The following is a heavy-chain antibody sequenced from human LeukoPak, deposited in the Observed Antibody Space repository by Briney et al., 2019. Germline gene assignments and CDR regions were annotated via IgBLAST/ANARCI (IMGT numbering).Heavy chain of an antibody. J-gene: IGHJ6*02. CDR1: GYTFTSYG. Sequence: AASEKVSCKSSGYTFTSYGISWVRQAPGQGLEWMGWISAYNGNTNYAQKLQGRVTMTTDTSTSTAYMELRSLRSDDTAVYYCARRNYYGSGRRGMDVWGQGTTVTVSS. CDR2: ISAYNGNT. V-gene: IGHV1-18*01. CDR3: ARRNYYGSGRRGMDV. D-gene: IGHD3-10*01.